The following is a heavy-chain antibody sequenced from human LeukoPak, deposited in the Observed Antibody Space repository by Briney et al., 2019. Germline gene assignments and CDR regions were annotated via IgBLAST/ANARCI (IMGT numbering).Heavy chain of an antibody. Sequence: KSGGSLRLSCTASGFTFGDYLMSWFRQAPGKGLEWIGFIRRKLDGGTAEYAASVKGRFTISRDDSTSIAYLQMNSLKTEDTAVYYCSGSSGWLSVYWGQGTLVTVSS. D-gene: IGHD6-19*01. V-gene: IGHV3-49*05. CDR3: SGSSGWLSVY. J-gene: IGHJ4*02. CDR2: IRRKLDGGTA. CDR1: GFTFGDYL.